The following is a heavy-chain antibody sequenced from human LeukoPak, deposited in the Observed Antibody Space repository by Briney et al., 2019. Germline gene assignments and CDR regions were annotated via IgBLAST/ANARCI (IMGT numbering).Heavy chain of an antibody. CDR1: GYTFTSYG. CDR2: ISAYNRDT. V-gene: IGHV1-18*01. CDR3: ARDTSGGPYFDY. D-gene: IGHD4-23*01. Sequence: AASVKVSCKASGYTFTSYGISWVRQAPGQGLEWVGWISAYNRDTNYAQKVQGRVTLTTDTSTTTAYKELRGLRSDDTAVYYCARDTSGGPYFDYWGQGTLVTVAS. J-gene: IGHJ4*02.